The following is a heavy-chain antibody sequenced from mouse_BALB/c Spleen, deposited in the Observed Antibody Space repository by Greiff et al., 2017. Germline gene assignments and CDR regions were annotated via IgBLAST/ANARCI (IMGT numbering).Heavy chain of an antibody. CDR3: ARHLLRPHYAMDY. Sequence: EVQVVESGGDLVKPGGSLKLSCAASGFTFSSYGMSWVRQTPDKRLEWVATISSGGSYTYYPDSVKGRFTISRDNAKNTLYLQMSSLKSEDTAMYYCARHLLRPHYAMDYWGQGTSVTVSS. CDR1: GFTFSSYG. J-gene: IGHJ4*01. D-gene: IGHD1-2*01. V-gene: IGHV5-6*01. CDR2: ISSGGSYT.